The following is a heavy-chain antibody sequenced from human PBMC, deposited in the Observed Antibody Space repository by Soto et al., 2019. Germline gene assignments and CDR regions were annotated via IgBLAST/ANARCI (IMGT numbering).Heavy chain of an antibody. Sequence: SETLSLTCAVYAGSFSGYHWSWIRQPPGKGLEWIGEVTHSGSTNYSPSLKSRVTISVDTSKNQFSLKVNSVTVADTAVYYCARGERGDSSGYYPNYWGQGALVTVSS. J-gene: IGHJ4*02. CDR1: AGSFSGYH. CDR3: ARGERGDSSGYYPNY. V-gene: IGHV4-34*01. CDR2: VTHSGST. D-gene: IGHD3-22*01.